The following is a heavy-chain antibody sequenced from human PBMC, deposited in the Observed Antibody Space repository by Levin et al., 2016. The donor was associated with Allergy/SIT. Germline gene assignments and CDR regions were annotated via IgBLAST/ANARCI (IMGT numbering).Heavy chain of an antibody. CDR1: GGSFSGYY. J-gene: IGHJ4*02. CDR2: INHSGST. V-gene: IGHV4-34*01. Sequence: SQTLSLTCAVYGGSFSGYYWSWIRQPPGKGLEWIGEINHSGSTNYNPSLKSRVTISVDTSKNQFSLKLSSVTAADTAVYYCAREMAGIARSFDYWGQGTLVTVSS. D-gene: IGHD6-19*01. CDR3: AREMAGIARSFDY.